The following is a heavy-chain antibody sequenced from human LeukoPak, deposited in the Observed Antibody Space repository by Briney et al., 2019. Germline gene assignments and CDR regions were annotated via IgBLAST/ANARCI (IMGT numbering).Heavy chain of an antibody. CDR1: GGSFSGYY. D-gene: IGHD6-13*01. Sequence: SETLSLTCAVYGGSFSGYYWSWLRQPPGKGLEWIGEINHSGSTNYNPSLKSRVTISVDTSKNQFSLKLSSVTAADTAVYYCARLGYSSSWWFVVGYGGQGTLVTVSS. V-gene: IGHV4-34*01. CDR3: ARLGYSSSWWFVVGY. CDR2: INHSGST. J-gene: IGHJ4*02.